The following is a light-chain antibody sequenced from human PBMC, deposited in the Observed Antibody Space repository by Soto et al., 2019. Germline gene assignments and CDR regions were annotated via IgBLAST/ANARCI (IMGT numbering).Light chain of an antibody. Sequence: DLQMTQSPSSLSASVGDRVTITCRASQSISKYLSWFQQKPGKAPKLLIYATSSLQSGVPSRFSGSGSGTDFTLTISSLQPEDFATYSCQQSDSTPPWTFGQGTKVEIK. CDR2: ATS. J-gene: IGKJ1*01. V-gene: IGKV1-39*01. CDR3: QQSDSTPPWT. CDR1: QSISKY.